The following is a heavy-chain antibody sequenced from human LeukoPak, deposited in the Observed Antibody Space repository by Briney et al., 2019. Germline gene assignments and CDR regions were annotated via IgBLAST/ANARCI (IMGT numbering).Heavy chain of an antibody. D-gene: IGHD1-1*01. J-gene: IGHJ6*03. Sequence: PGGSLRLSCAASGFTFSSYAMSWVRQAPGKGLEWVSTISGGAGSTYYAVSVKGRFTISRDNAKNSLYLQMNSLRAEDTAVYYCARAHRYSGKIYYYYYMDVWGKGTTVTISS. V-gene: IGHV3-23*01. CDR3: ARAHRYSGKIYYYYYMDV. CDR1: GFTFSSYA. CDR2: ISGGAGST.